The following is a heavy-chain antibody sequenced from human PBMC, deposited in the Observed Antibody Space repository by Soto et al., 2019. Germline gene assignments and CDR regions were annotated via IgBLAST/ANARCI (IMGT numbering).Heavy chain of an antibody. Sequence: GASVKVSCKASGYTFTSYYMHWVRQAPGQGLEWMGIINPSGGSTSYAQKFQGRVTTTRDTSTSTVYMELSSLRSEDTAVYYCARGGAYYYGSGSYSYMDVWGKGTTVTVSS. CDR2: INPSGGST. J-gene: IGHJ6*03. CDR3: ARGGAYYYGSGSYSYMDV. D-gene: IGHD3-10*01. CDR1: GYTFTSYY. V-gene: IGHV1-46*03.